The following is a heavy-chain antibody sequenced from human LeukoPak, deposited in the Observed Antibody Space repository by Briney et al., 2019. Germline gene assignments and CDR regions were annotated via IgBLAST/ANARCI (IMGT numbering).Heavy chain of an antibody. D-gene: IGHD3-10*01. CDR2: IYTSGST. Sequence: SETLSLTCTVSGGSISSGSYYWSWIRQPAGKGLEWIGRIYTSGSTNYNPSLKSRVTMSVDTSKNQFSLKLSSVTAADTAVYYCAGYYGSGSYYHNPFDYWGQGTLVTVSS. CDR1: GGSISSGSYY. V-gene: IGHV4-61*02. J-gene: IGHJ4*02. CDR3: AGYYGSGSYYHNPFDY.